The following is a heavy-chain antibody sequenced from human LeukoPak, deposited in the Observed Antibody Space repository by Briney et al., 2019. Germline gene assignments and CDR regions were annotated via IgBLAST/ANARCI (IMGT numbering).Heavy chain of an antibody. CDR3: AKEYDFWANNWFDP. V-gene: IGHV3-23*01. Sequence: PGGSPRLSCTVSGFTFRKYIMTWVRRAPGKGLEWVSSISGSGGSTYYADSVKGRFTISRDNSKNTLYLQMNSLRGEDTAVYYCAKEYDFWANNWFDPWGQGTLVTVSS. D-gene: IGHD3-3*01. CDR2: ISGSGGST. CDR1: GFTFRKYI. J-gene: IGHJ5*02.